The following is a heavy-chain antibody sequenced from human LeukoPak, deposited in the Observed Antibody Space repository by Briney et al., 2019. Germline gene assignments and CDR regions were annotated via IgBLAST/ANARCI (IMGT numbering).Heavy chain of an antibody. CDR2: ISYDGSNQ. J-gene: IGHJ4*02. D-gene: IGHD6-19*01. V-gene: IGHV3-30-3*01. CDR3: ARVLGIVVAGTIYY. CDR1: GFTSSSYA. Sequence: PGGSLRLSCAASGFTSSSYAMHWVRQAPGKGLEWGSVISYDGSNQYYADSVKRRFTISRDNSKNSLYLQMNSLRAEDAAVYYGARVLGIVVAGTIYYCGQGTLVTVSS.